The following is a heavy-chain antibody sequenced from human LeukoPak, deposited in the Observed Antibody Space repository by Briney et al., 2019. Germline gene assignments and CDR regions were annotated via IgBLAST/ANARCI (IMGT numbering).Heavy chain of an antibody. D-gene: IGHD1-7*01. Sequence: GVALRPSCAASGFTFSDYAMHWVRQAPGKGLEWVAVISKDGSDKYYPGSVRGRFTISRDNSKNTIYLQMDSLRAEDTAIYYCARDYWWNYDYWGQGTLVTVSS. CDR2: ISKDGSDK. CDR3: ARDYWWNYDY. J-gene: IGHJ4*02. CDR1: GFTFSDYA. V-gene: IGHV3-30-3*01.